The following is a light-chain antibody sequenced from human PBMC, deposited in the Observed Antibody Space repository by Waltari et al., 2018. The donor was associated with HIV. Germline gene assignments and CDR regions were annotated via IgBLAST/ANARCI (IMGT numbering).Light chain of an antibody. CDR1: RSVLYSSNSKNY. V-gene: IGKV4-1*01. CDR3: QQYFTTPRT. CDR2: WAS. J-gene: IGKJ1*01. Sequence: DIVMTQSPDSLAVSLGERATINCKSSRSVLYSSNSKNYLAWYQQKPGQPPKLLIYWASTRASGVPYRFRGIGSGTAFTLTISILQAEDVAVYYCQQYFTTPRTFGPGTKVEIK.